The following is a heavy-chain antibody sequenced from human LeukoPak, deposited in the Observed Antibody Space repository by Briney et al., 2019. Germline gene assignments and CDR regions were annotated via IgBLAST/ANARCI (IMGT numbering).Heavy chain of an antibody. CDR3: AREGIVGATPFDY. V-gene: IGHV3-74*01. CDR1: GFTFTRYW. CDR2: INSDGSST. Sequence: PGGSLRLPCVGSGFTFTRYWMHWVRQAPGKGLVWVSRINSDGSSTSYADSVRGRFTVSRDNAKNTLYLQMNSLTAEDTAVYYCAREGIVGATPFDYWGQGTLVAVSS. J-gene: IGHJ4*02. D-gene: IGHD1-26*01.